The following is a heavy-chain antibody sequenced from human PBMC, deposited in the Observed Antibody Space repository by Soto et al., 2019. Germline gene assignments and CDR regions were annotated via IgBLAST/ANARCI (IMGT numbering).Heavy chain of an antibody. CDR2: IIPIFGTA. Sequence: SVKVSFKASGGTFSSYAISWLRQAPGQGLEWMGGIIPIFGTANYAQKFQGRVTITADESTSTAYMELSSLRSEDTAVYYCANKRYSSGWTKTYYYYYGMDVWGQGTTVTVSS. D-gene: IGHD6-19*01. CDR3: ANKRYSSGWTKTYYYYYGMDV. J-gene: IGHJ6*02. CDR1: GGTFSSYA. V-gene: IGHV1-69*13.